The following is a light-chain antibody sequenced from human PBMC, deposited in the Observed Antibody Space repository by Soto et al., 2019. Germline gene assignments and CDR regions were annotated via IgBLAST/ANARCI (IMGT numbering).Light chain of an antibody. CDR2: DVS. V-gene: IGLV2-14*01. CDR3: SSYTSSSTLD. J-gene: IGLJ1*01. CDR1: SSDVGGYNY. Sequence: QSALTQPASVSGSPGQSITISCTGTSSDVGGYNYVSWYQQHPGKAPKLMIYDVSNRPSGVSNRFSGSKSGNTASPTISGLQAEDEADYYCSSYTSSSTLDFGTGTKLTVL.